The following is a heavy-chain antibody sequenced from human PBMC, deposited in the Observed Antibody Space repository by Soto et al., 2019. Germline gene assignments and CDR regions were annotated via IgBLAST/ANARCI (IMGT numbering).Heavy chain of an antibody. CDR2: ISAYNGNT. CDR1: GYTFTSYG. D-gene: IGHD2-2*01. Sequence: VASVKVSCKASGYTFTSYGISWVRQAPGQGLEWMGWISAYNGNTNYAQKLQGRVTMTTDTSTSTAYMELRSLRSDDTAVYYCARVISAGVVPAAPGYWGQGTLFTVSS. V-gene: IGHV1-18*01. CDR3: ARVISAGVVPAAPGY. J-gene: IGHJ4*02.